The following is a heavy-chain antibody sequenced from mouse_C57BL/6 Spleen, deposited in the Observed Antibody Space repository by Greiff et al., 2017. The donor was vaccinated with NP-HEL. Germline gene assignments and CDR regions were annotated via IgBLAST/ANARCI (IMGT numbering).Heavy chain of an antibody. Sequence: QVQLQQSGAELVKPGASVKISCKASGYAFSSYWMNWVKQRPGKGLEWIGQIYPGDGDTNYNGKFKGKATLTADKSSSTAYMQLSSLTSEDSAVYFCARGTSLYYDYDGRRSWFAYWGQGTLVTVSA. CDR3: ARGTSLYYDYDGRRSWFAY. CDR2: IYPGDGDT. CDR1: GYAFSSYW. V-gene: IGHV1-80*01. J-gene: IGHJ3*01. D-gene: IGHD2-4*01.